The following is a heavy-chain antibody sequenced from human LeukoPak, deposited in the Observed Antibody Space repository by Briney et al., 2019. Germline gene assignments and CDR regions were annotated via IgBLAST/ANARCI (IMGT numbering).Heavy chain of an antibody. Sequence: GGSLRLSCAASGFTFSSYSMNWVRQAPGKGLEWVSSISSSSSYIYYADSVKGRFTISRDNAKNSLYLQMNSLRAEDTAVYYCARHYTHIVVVPAMNRGLDYWGQGTLVTVSS. CDR2: ISSSSSYI. D-gene: IGHD2-2*01. CDR3: ARHYTHIVVVPAMNRGLDY. CDR1: GFTFSSYS. J-gene: IGHJ4*02. V-gene: IGHV3-21*01.